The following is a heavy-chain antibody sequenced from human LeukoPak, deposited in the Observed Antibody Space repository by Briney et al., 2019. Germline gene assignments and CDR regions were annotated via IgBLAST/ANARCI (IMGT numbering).Heavy chain of an antibody. V-gene: IGHV4-59*01. CDR3: ARDGAVAGIGGYYYYHYMDV. CDR1: GGSITSYS. CDR2: IYYTGST. D-gene: IGHD6-19*01. J-gene: IGHJ6*03. Sequence: PSETLSLTCTAPGGSITSYSWSWIRQPPGKGLEWMGFIYYTGSTNYNPSLKSRVTISVDKSGNQVSLRLSSVTAADTAVYYCARDGAVAGIGGYYYYHYMDVWGKGTTVTVSS.